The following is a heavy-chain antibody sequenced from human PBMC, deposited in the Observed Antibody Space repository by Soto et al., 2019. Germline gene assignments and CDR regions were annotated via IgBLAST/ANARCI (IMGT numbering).Heavy chain of an antibody. J-gene: IGHJ6*02. Sequence: SVKVSCKASGGTFSSYAISWGRQAPGQGLEWMGGIIPIFGTANYAQKFQGRVTITADESTSTAYMELSSLRSEDTAVYYCARVSGYSYGYISYYYYGMDVWGQGTTVTVSS. V-gene: IGHV1-69*13. CDR1: GGTFSSYA. D-gene: IGHD5-18*01. CDR3: ARVSGYSYGYISYYYYGMDV. CDR2: IIPIFGTA.